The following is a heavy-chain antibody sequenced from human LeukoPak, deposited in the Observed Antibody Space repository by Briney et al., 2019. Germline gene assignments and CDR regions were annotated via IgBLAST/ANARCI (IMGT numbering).Heavy chain of an antibody. Sequence: ESGPTLVNPTQTLTLTCTVSGFSLSTIGLCMSWIRQPPGKALEWLALIDWDDDKYYSTSLKTRLTISKDTSENQVVLTMTNMDPADTATYYCARISRDDYGDYDYFDYSGQGTLVTVSS. J-gene: IGHJ4*02. CDR2: IDWDDDK. CDR1: GFSLSTIGLC. CDR3: ARISRDDYGDYDYFDY. V-gene: IGHV2-70*01. D-gene: IGHD4-17*01.